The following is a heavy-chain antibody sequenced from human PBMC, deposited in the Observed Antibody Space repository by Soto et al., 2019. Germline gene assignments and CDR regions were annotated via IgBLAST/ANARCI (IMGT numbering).Heavy chain of an antibody. CDR3: VRIRYQLPSSVLWLDP. CDR2: INHVGGT. D-gene: IGHD3-16*01. CDR1: GGSTSSDNY. J-gene: IGHJ5*02. V-gene: IGHV4-34*01. Sequence: PSETLSLTCPVSGGSTSSDNYWTWIRQPPGRGLEWIGEINHVGGTNYNPSLKSRVTMSVDTSQNQFSLRLISVTAADTAMYFCVRIRYQLPSSVLWLDPWGQGTPVTVSS.